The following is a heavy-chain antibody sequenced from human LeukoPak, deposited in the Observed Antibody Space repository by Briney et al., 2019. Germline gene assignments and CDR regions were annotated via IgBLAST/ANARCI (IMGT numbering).Heavy chain of an antibody. Sequence: GGSLRLSCAASGFTFSSYSMNWVRQAPGKGLEWVSSISSSSSYIYYADSVKGRFTISRDNAKNSLYLQMNSLRAEDTAVYYCARDLRGDGYNYYFDYWGKGTLVTVSS. V-gene: IGHV3-21*01. J-gene: IGHJ4*02. CDR1: GFTFSSYS. CDR2: ISSSSSYI. D-gene: IGHD5-24*01. CDR3: ARDLRGDGYNYYFDY.